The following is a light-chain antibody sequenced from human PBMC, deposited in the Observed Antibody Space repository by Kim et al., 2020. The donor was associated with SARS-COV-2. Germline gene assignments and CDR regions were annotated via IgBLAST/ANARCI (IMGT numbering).Light chain of an antibody. J-gene: IGKJ1*01. CDR2: AAS. Sequence: DIEMTQSLSSLSASVGDRVTVTCRASQNINNFLNWYQQKPGKAPDVLIYAASNLQSGVPSRFSGSGSGTDFTLTINSLQPEDFATYYCQQSYNTPRTFGQGTKVDIK. CDR3: QQSYNTPRT. CDR1: QNINNF. V-gene: IGKV1-39*01.